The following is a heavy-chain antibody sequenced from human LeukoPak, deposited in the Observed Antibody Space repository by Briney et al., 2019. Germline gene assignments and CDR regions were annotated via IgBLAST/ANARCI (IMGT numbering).Heavy chain of an antibody. CDR3: AKSMSKKPIDY. CDR1: GFTFSSYA. CDR2: ISGSGGST. J-gene: IGHJ4*02. V-gene: IGHV3-23*01. Sequence: GGSLRLPCEASGFTFSSYAMSWVRQAPGKGLEWVSVISGSGGSTYYADSVKGRFTISRDNSKNTLYLQMNSLRAEDTFVYYCAKSMSKKPIDYWGQGTLVTVSS.